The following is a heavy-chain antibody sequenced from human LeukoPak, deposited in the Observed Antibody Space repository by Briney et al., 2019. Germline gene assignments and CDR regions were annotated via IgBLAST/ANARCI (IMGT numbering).Heavy chain of an antibody. V-gene: IGHV3-21*01. Sequence: GSLRLSCAASGFTFSRYSMTWVRQAPGKGLEWVSSITSSSSYIYYADSVKGRFTISRDNAKNSLYLQMNSLRAEDTAVYYCARGSTYSSGWYTGFDYWGQGTLVTVSS. CDR3: ARGSTYSSGWYTGFDY. D-gene: IGHD6-19*01. CDR2: ITSSSSYI. J-gene: IGHJ4*02. CDR1: GFTFSRYS.